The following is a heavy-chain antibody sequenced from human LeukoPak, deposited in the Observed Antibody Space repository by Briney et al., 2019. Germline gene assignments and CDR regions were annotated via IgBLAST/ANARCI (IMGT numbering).Heavy chain of an antibody. J-gene: IGHJ4*02. V-gene: IGHV3-15*01. CDR3: TRIIKSGSFDY. Sequence: GGSLRLSCAASGFTFSNAWMSWVRQAPGXGLEWVGRIKSKTDGGTTDYAAPVKGRFTISRDDSKNTLYLQMNSLKTEDTAVYYCTRIIKSGSFDYWGQGTLVTVSS. D-gene: IGHD1-26*01. CDR2: IKSKTDGGTT. CDR1: GFTFSNAW.